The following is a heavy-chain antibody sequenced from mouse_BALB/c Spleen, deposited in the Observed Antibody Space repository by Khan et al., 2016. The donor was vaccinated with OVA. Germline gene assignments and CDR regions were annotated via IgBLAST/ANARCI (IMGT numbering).Heavy chain of an antibody. Sequence: QIQLVQSGPELKKPGETVKISCKASGHTFTKYGMNWVKQAPGKGLKWMGWINTYTGEPTYADDFNGRFAFSLETSASTAYLQINNLKNEDTATXICARPPYFSYVMDNWGQGPSVPVSS. J-gene: IGHJ4*01. D-gene: IGHD2-10*01. CDR2: INTYTGEP. CDR3: ARPPYFSYVMDN. CDR1: GHTFTKYG. V-gene: IGHV9-3-1*01.